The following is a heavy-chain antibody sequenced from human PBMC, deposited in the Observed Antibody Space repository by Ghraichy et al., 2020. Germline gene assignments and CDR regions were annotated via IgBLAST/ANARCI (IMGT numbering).Heavy chain of an antibody. CDR2: ISGSGGST. Sequence: GGSLRLSCAASGFTFSSYAMSWVRQAPGKGLEWVSAISGSGGSTYYADSVKGRFTISRDNSKNTLYLQMNSLRAEDTAVYYCATQQQLVPFGARNNWFDPWGQGTLVTVSS. D-gene: IGHD6-13*01. V-gene: IGHV3-23*01. CDR1: GFTFSSYA. J-gene: IGHJ5*02. CDR3: ATQQQLVPFGARNNWFDP.